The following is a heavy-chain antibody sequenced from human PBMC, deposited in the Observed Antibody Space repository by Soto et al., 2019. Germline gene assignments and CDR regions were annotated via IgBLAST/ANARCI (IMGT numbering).Heavy chain of an antibody. CDR1: GGSFSGYY. J-gene: IGHJ4*02. CDR3: ARHLGIAAAGLLFDY. V-gene: IGHV4-34*01. CDR2: INHSGST. Sequence: SETLSLTCAVYGGSFSGYYWSWIRQPPGTGLEWIGGINHSGSTNYNPSLKSRVTISVDTSKNQFSLKLSSVTAADTAVYYCARHLGIAAAGLLFDYWGQGTLVTVSS. D-gene: IGHD6-13*01.